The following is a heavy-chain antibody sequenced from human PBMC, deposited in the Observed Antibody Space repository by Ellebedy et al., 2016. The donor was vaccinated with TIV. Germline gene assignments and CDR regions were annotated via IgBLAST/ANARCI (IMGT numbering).Heavy chain of an antibody. CDR3: ATASVRGVISYYYYYGMDV. Sequence: AASVKVSCKVSGYTLTELSMHWVRQAPGKGLEWMGGFDPEDGETIYAQKFQGRVTMTEDTSTDTAYMELSSLRSEDTAVYYCATASVRGVISYYYYYGMDVWGQGTTVTVSS. J-gene: IGHJ6*02. V-gene: IGHV1-24*01. CDR1: GYTLTELS. D-gene: IGHD3-10*01. CDR2: FDPEDGET.